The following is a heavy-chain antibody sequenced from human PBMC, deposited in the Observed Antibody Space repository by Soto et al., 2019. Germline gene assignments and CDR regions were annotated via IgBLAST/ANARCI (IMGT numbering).Heavy chain of an antibody. J-gene: IGHJ4*02. CDR3: AREWELGFCFDY. D-gene: IGHD1-26*01. V-gene: IGHV1-8*01. Sequence: QVPLMQSGAEVKKPGASVKVSCKTSGYTFSNYDINWVRQAPGQGLEWMGWMNPETGDTGYAQKFQGRVTMTRNTSITTAYMELSSLRSEDTAVYFCAREWELGFCFDYWGQGTLVTVSS. CDR2: MNPETGDT. CDR1: GYTFSNYD.